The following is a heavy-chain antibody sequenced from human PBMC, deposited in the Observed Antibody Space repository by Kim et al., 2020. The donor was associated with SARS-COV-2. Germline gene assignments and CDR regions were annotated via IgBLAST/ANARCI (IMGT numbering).Heavy chain of an antibody. Sequence: SETLSLTCAVYGGSFSGYYWSWIRQPPEKGLEWIGEINHSGSTNYNPSLKSRVTISVDTSKNQFSLKLSSVTAADTTVYYCARGRIAVAGSQPLAQKYNWFDPWGQGTLVTVSS. CDR2: INHSGST. V-gene: IGHV4-34*01. D-gene: IGHD6-19*01. J-gene: IGHJ5*02. CDR3: ARGRIAVAGSQPLAQKYNWFDP. CDR1: GGSFSGYY.